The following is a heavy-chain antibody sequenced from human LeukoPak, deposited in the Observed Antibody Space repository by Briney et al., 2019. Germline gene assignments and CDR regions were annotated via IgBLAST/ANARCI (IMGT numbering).Heavy chain of an antibody. Sequence: SETLSLTCTVSGGSISSYYWSWIRQPPGKGLEWIGYIYYSGSTNYNPSLKSRVTISVDTSKNQFSLKLSSVTAADTAVYYWAKLSGYGSLGRDVWAKGTRVTVP. CDR2: IYYSGST. D-gene: IGHD3-10*01. CDR1: GGSISSYY. V-gene: IGHV4-59*01. J-gene: IGHJ6*03. CDR3: AKLSGYGSLGRDV.